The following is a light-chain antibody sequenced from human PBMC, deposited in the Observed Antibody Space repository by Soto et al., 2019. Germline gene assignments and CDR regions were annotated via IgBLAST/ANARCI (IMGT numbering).Light chain of an antibody. CDR2: DVS. CDR3: SAYTTSSTVV. Sequence: QSALTQPASVSGYPGQSITISRTGTSSDIGYYNYVSWYQQHPGKAPKVMIYDVSNRPSGVSNRFSGSKSANTASLTISGLQAEDEADYHCSAYTTSSTVVFGSGTKVTVL. CDR1: SSDIGYYNY. J-gene: IGLJ1*01. V-gene: IGLV2-14*03.